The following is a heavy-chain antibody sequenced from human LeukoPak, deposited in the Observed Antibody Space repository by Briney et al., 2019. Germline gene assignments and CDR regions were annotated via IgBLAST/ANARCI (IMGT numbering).Heavy chain of an antibody. CDR1: GGSFSGYY. CDR2: INHSGST. J-gene: IGHJ1*01. D-gene: IGHD6-13*01. V-gene: IGHV4-34*01. CDR3: ARNRIAAAGKERYFQH. Sequence: SETLSLTCAVYGGSFSGYYWSWIRQPPGKGLEWIGEINHSGSTNYNPSLKSRVTISVDASKNQFSLKLSSVTAADTAVYHCARNRIAAAGKERYFQHWGQGTLVTVSS.